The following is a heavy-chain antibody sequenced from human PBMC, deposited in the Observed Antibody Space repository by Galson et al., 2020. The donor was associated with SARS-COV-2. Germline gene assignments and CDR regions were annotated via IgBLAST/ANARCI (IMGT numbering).Heavy chain of an antibody. V-gene: IGHV3-30-3*01. D-gene: IGHD1-26*01. CDR1: GFTFSSYA. Sequence: TGGSLRLFCAASGFTFSSYAMHWVRQAPGKGLEWVAVISYDGSNKYYADSVKGRFTISRDNSKNTLYLQMNSLRAEDTAVYYCARSKSGSYYVSFDIWGQGTMVTSLQ. J-gene: IGHJ3*02. CDR2: ISYDGSNK. CDR3: ARSKSGSYYVSFDI.